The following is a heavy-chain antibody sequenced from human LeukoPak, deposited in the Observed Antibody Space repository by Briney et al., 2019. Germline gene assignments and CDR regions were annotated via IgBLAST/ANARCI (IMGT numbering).Heavy chain of an antibody. CDR3: VRRDSGWNYFDY. CDR1: GGSINNHY. D-gene: IGHD5-12*01. Sequence: SETLSLTCTVSGGSINNHYWGWIRQAPGKGLQWIGDIYYTGKNNYNPSLKSRVTISLDTSKDHLSLKLTSVLAAATAIYYCVRRDSGWNYFDYGGQGILVTVSS. V-gene: IGHV4-59*08. J-gene: IGHJ4*02. CDR2: IYYTGKN.